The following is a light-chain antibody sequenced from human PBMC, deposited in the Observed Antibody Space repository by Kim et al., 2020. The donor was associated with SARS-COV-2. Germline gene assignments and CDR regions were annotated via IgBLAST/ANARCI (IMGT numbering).Light chain of an antibody. J-gene: IGLJ2*01. V-gene: IGLV3-1*01. Sequence: SYELTQPPSVSVSPGQTASITCSGDKLGDKYACWYQQKPGQSPVLVIYQDSKRPSGIPERFSGSNSGNTATLTISGTQAMDEADYHCQAWDSSTEVLGGGTQMTV. CDR2: QDS. CDR1: KLGDKY. CDR3: QAWDSSTEV.